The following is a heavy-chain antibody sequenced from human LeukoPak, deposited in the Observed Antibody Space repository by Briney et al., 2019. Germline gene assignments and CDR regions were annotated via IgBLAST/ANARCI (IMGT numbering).Heavy chain of an antibody. CDR1: GYTFTSYG. J-gene: IGHJ4*02. CDR3: ARADYYDSSGYYGY. Sequence: GASVNVSCTASGYTFTSYGISWVRHAPGQGLEWMGWISAYNGNTNYAQKLQGRVTMTTDTSTSTAYMELRSLRSDDTAVYYCARADYYDSSGYYGYWGQGTLVTVSS. V-gene: IGHV1-18*01. D-gene: IGHD3-22*01. CDR2: ISAYNGNT.